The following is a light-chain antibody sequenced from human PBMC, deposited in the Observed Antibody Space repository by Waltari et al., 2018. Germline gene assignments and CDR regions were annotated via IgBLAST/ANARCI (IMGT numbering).Light chain of an antibody. CDR1: QTVSST. CDR2: GAS. J-gene: IGKJ2*01. Sequence: EIVMPQSPATLSVSPGDRAILSCRASQTVSSTLAWYQQKPGQAPRILIYGASTRATGIPARFSGSGSGTDFTLTISSLQSEDFAVYYCQQCNNWPYTFGQGTRLEIK. V-gene: IGKV3-15*01. CDR3: QQCNNWPYT.